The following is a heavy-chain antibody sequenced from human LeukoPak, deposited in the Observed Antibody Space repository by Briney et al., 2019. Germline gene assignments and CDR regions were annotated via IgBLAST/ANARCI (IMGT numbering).Heavy chain of an antibody. CDR3: ARDGTAAGLYFDL. CDR1: GFTFTSYW. V-gene: IGHV3-7*01. D-gene: IGHD6-13*01. Sequence: GGSLRLSCAVSGFTFTSYWMNWVRQAPGKGLEWVASINQNGVEKSSVDSVKGRFTISRDNAKNSLYLQMSSLRAEDTAVYYCARDGTAAGLYFDLWGQGTLDTVSS. CDR2: INQNGVEK. J-gene: IGHJ4*01.